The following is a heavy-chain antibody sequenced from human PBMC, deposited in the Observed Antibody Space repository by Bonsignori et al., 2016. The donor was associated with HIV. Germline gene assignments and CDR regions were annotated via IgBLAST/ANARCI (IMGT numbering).Heavy chain of an antibody. D-gene: IGHD4-11*01. CDR2: INPSGGST. CDR3: ARVPPTVTPRLNYFDY. J-gene: IGHJ4*02. Sequence: WVRQAPGQGLEWMGIINPSGGSTSYAQKFQGRVTMTRDTSTSTVYMELSSLRSEDTAVYYCARVPPTVTPRLNYFDYWGQGTLVTVSS. V-gene: IGHV1-46*01.